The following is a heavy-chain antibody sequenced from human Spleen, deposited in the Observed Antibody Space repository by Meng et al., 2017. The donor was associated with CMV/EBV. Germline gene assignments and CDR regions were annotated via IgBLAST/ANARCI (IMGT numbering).Heavy chain of an antibody. CDR2: IKSKTNDEKT. J-gene: IGHJ4*02. Sequence: LSGEASGFTFEKAWMNWVRQAPGKGLEWIGRIKSKTNDEKTDYAAPVEGRFTISRDDAKNTVFLQMDSLRTEDTAIYYCTTLPRPDYWGQGTLVTVSS. V-gene: IGHV3-15*01. CDR3: TTLPRPDY. CDR1: GFTFEKAW.